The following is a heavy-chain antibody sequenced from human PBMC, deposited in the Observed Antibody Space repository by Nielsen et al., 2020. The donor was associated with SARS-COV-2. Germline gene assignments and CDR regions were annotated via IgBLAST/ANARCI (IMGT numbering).Heavy chain of an antibody. CDR2: ISYDGIYK. CDR1: GFTFSSSG. D-gene: IGHD5-24*01. J-gene: IGHJ4*02. Sequence: GSSLNISCTASGFTFSSSGLHWVRQAPGKGLEWVSVISYDGIYKYHADSVKGRFTISRDNSENTLYLQMSSLRAEDTAMYYCAKVGDTDGYANEYWGQGTLVTVSS. V-gene: IGHV3-30*18. CDR3: AKVGDTDGYANEY.